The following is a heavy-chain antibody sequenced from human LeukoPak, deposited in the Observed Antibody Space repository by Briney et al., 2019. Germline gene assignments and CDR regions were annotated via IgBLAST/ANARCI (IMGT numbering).Heavy chain of an antibody. CDR3: ARDSGSSTHDP. CDR1: GGSIDNYY. J-gene: IGHJ5*02. D-gene: IGHD2-2*01. V-gene: IGHV4-59*01. CDR2: IYYSGST. Sequence: PETLSLTCTVSGGSIDNYYWSWIRQPPGKGLEWIGYIYYSGSTNYNPSLKSRVTISVDTSKNQFSLKLTSVTAADTAVYYCARDSGSSTHDPWGQGTLATVSS.